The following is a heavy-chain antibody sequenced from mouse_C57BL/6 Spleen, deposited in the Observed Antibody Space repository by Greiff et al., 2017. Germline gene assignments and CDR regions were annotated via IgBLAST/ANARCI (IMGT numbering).Heavy chain of an antibody. J-gene: IGHJ3*01. D-gene: IGHD2-1*01. Sequence: QVQLQQSGAELARPGASVKLSCKASGYTFTSYGISWVKQRTGQGLEWIGEIYPRSGNTYYNEKFKGKATLTADKSSSTAYMELRSLTSEDSAVYFCARWGDGGNYDWFAYWGQGTLVTVSA. CDR3: ARWGDGGNYDWFAY. CDR1: GYTFTSYG. V-gene: IGHV1-81*01. CDR2: IYPRSGNT.